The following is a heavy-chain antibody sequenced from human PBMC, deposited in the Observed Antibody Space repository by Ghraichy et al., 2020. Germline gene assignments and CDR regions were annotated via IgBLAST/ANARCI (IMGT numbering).Heavy chain of an antibody. CDR1: GFTVSSNY. CDR2: IYSGGST. Sequence: GGSLRLSCAASGFTVSSNYMSWVRQAPGKGLEWVSVIYSGGSTYYADSVKGRFTISRDNSKNTLYLQMNSLRAEDTAVYYCARDLPSSGLLFGYYYGMDVWGQGTTVTVS. J-gene: IGHJ6*02. D-gene: IGHD2-21*02. V-gene: IGHV3-53*01. CDR3: ARDLPSSGLLFGYYYGMDV.